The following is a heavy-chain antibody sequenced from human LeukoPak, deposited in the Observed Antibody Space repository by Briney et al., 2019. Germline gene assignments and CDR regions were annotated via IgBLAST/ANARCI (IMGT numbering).Heavy chain of an antibody. CDR2: IYYSGST. J-gene: IGHJ4*02. CDR3: ARYYYGSGTYQEFDY. D-gene: IGHD3-10*01. V-gene: IGHV4-61*01. Sequence: SETLSLTCTVSGGSISSGSHYWNWIRQPPGKGLEWIGYIYYSGSTKYNPSLKSRVTISVDTSKNQFSLKLSSVTAADTAVYYCARYYYGSGTYQEFDYWGQGTLVTVSS. CDR1: GGSISSGSHY.